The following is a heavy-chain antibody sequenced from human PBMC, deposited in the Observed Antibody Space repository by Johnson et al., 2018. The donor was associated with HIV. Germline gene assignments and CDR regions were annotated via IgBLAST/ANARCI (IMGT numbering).Heavy chain of an antibody. CDR3: ASPATQQLVPVDAFDI. V-gene: IGHV3-11*04. D-gene: IGHD6-13*01. CDR2: ISSSGSTI. CDR1: GFTFSDYY. J-gene: IGHJ3*02. Sequence: QVQLVESGGGLVKPGGSLRLSCVASGFTFSDYYMSWIRQAPGKGLEWVSYISSSGSTIYYADSVKGRFTISRDNAKNSLYLQMNSLRAEDTAVYYCASPATQQLVPVDAFDIWGQGTMVTVSS.